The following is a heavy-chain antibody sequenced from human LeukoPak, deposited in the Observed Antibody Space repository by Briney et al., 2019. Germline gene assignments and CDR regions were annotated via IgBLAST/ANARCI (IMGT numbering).Heavy chain of an antibody. CDR1: GDSVSSNSAD. V-gene: IGHV6-1*01. J-gene: IGHJ5*02. D-gene: IGHD6-6*01. Sequence: SQTLSLTCAISGDSVSSNSADWNWIRQSPSRGLEWLGGTYYRSKWYNDYAVSVKSRITINPDTSKNQFSLQLNSVTPEDTAVYYCAREASSSSFWFDPWGQGTLVTVSS. CDR3: AREASSSSFWFDP. CDR2: TYYRSKWYN.